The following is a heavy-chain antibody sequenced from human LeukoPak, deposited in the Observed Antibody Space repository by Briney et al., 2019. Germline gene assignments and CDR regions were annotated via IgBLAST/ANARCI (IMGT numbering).Heavy chain of an antibody. Sequence: KSSETLSLTCAVYGGSFSGYYWSWIRQPPGKGLEWIGEINHSGSTNYNPSLKSRVTISVDTSKNQFSLKLSSVTAADTAVYYCARGRTPLPAAVYYFDYWGQGTLVTVSS. CDR1: GGSFSGYY. D-gene: IGHD2-2*01. V-gene: IGHV4-34*01. CDR2: INHSGST. J-gene: IGHJ4*02. CDR3: ARGRTPLPAAVYYFDY.